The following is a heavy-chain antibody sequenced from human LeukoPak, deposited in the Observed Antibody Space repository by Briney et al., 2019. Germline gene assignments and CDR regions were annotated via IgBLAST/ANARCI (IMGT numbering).Heavy chain of an antibody. Sequence: ASVKISCKASGYTFTGYYMHWVRQAPGQGLEWMGWINPNSGGTNYAQKFQGRVTMTRDTAISTAYMELSRLRSDDTAVYYCALMTYYYDSSGYYGNWFDPWGQGTLVTVSS. V-gene: IGHV1-2*02. J-gene: IGHJ5*02. CDR3: ALMTYYYDSSGYYGNWFDP. D-gene: IGHD3-22*01. CDR2: INPNSGGT. CDR1: GYTFTGYY.